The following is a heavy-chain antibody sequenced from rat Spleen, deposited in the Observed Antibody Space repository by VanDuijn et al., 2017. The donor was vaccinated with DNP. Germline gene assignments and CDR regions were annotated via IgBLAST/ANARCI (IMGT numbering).Heavy chain of an antibody. CDR2: ISSGGNT. CDR3: ARSQGYYYDGSYYPFAY. J-gene: IGHJ3*01. CDR1: GFSLTSYG. V-gene: IGHV2S12*01. Sequence: QVQLKESGPGLVQPSQTLSLTCTVSGFSLTSYGVSWVRQPPGKGLEWIAAISSGGNTYYNSVFKSRLSISRDTSKSQVFLKMNSVQTEDTAMYFCARSQGYYYDGSYYPFAYWGQGTLVTVSS. D-gene: IGHD1-12*02.